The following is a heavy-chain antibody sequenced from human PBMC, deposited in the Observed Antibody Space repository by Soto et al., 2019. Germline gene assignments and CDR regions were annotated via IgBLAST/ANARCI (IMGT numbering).Heavy chain of an antibody. Sequence: ETLSLTCTVSGGSISSYYWSWIRQPAGKGLEWIGRIYTSGSTNYNPSPKSRVTMSVDTSKNQFSLKLSSVTAADTAVYYCAREANYYDSSGYRFDYWGQGTLVTVSS. D-gene: IGHD3-22*01. V-gene: IGHV4-4*07. J-gene: IGHJ4*02. CDR2: IYTSGST. CDR1: GGSISSYY. CDR3: AREANYYDSSGYRFDY.